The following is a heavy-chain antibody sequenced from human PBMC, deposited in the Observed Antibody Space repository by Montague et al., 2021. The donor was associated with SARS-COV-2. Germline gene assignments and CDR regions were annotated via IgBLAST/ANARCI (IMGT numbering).Heavy chain of an antibody. CDR2: IYYSGST. D-gene: IGHD2-15*01. CDR3: ARAPPGYWGFVVVVAAHFGF. J-gene: IGHJ4*02. Sequence: SETLSLTCTVSGGSISSSSYYWGWIRQPPGKGLEWIGSIYYSGSTYYXPSLKSRVTISVDTSKNQFSLKLRSVTAADTAVYYCARAPPGYWGFVVVVAAHFGFWGQGTLVTVSS. CDR1: GGSISSSSYY. V-gene: IGHV4-39*07.